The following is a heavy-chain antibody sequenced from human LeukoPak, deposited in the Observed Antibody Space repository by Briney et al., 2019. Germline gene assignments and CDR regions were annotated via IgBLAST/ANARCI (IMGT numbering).Heavy chain of an antibody. CDR2: ISYDGSNK. J-gene: IGHJ4*02. Sequence: GGSLRLSWAASGFTFSSYAMHWVRQAPGKGLGWVAVISYDGSNKYYADSVKGRFTISRDNSKNTLYLQMNSLRAEDTAVYYCASENIVVVTAIFIYWGQGTLVTVPS. CDR3: ASENIVVVTAIFIY. CDR1: GFTFSSYA. D-gene: IGHD2-21*02. V-gene: IGHV3-30-3*01.